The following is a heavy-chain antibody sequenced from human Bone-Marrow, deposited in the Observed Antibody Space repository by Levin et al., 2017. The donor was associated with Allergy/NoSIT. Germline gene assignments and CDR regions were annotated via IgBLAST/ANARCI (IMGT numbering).Heavy chain of an antibody. Sequence: GESLKISCAASGFTFSSYGMHWVRQAPGKGLEWVAVIWYDGSNKYYADSVKGRFTISRDNSKNTLYLQMNSLRAEDTAVYYCARAHGYSYGDWFDPWGQGTLVTVSS. V-gene: IGHV3-33*01. CDR2: IWYDGSNK. CDR1: GFTFSSYG. D-gene: IGHD5-18*01. CDR3: ARAHGYSYGDWFDP. J-gene: IGHJ5*02.